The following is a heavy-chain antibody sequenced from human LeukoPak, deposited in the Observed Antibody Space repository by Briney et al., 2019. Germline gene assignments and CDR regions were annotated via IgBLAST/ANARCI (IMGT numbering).Heavy chain of an antibody. CDR3: ASVKRIAVAGTVDY. Sequence: GGSLRLSCAASGFTFDDYGMSWVRQAPGKGLEWVSGINWNGGSTGYADSVKGRFTISRDNAKNSLYLQMNSLRAEDTALYYCASVKRIAVAGTVDYWGQGTLVTVSS. CDR2: INWNGGST. D-gene: IGHD6-19*01. CDR1: GFTFDDYG. J-gene: IGHJ4*02. V-gene: IGHV3-20*04.